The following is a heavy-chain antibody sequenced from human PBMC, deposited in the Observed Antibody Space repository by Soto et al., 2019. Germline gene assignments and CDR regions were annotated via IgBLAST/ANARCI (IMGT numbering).Heavy chain of an antibody. CDR3: ASQAAGNKAYYYYYYMDV. CDR2: ISYDGSNK. V-gene: IGHV3-30*03. Sequence: GGSLRLSCAASGFTFSSYGMHWVRQAPGKGLEWVAVISYDGSNKYYADSVKGRFTISRDNSKNTLYLQMNSLRAEDTAVYYCASQAAGNKAYYYYYYMDVWGKGTTVTVSS. CDR1: GFTFSSYG. D-gene: IGHD6-13*01. J-gene: IGHJ6*03.